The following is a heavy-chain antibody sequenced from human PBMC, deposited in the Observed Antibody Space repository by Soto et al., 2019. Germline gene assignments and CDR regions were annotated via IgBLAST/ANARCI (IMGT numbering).Heavy chain of an antibody. CDR1: GYPFTGYY. V-gene: IGHV1-2*02. Sequence: ASVKVSCKASGYPFTGYYMHWVRQAPGQGLEWMGWINPNSGGTNYAQKFQGRVTMTRDTSISTAYMELSRLRSDDTAVYYCARSGREGGYYYYGMDVGGQGTTVTVSS. CDR3: ARSGREGGYYYYGMDV. CDR2: INPNSGGT. D-gene: IGHD5-12*01. J-gene: IGHJ6*02.